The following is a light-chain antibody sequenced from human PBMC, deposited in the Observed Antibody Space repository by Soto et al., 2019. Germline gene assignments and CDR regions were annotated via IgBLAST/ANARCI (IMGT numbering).Light chain of an antibody. CDR3: QQSYSTPGT. CDR2: AAS. CDR1: QSISSY. J-gene: IGKJ1*01. V-gene: IGKV1-39*01. Sequence: DIQMTQSPSSLSASVGDRVTITCRASQSISSYLNWYQQKPGKAPKLLIYAASSLQSGVPSRFSGSGSGTDVTLTISSLQPEDFATDYCQQSYSTPGTFGQGTKVEIK.